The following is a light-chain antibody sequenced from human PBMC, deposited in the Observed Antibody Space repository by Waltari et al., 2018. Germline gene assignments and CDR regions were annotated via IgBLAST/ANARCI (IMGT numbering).Light chain of an antibody. CDR2: DVR. Sequence: QSVLTQPAPAFGSSGQSLTIPCPGTSSYVGAYNHVPWYQQHPGEAPKFVIYDVRKRPSGVSDRFSGSKSGNTASLTISGLQAEDEADYYCSSYTCGNTWVFGGGTKLTVL. CDR1: SSYVGAYNH. CDR3: SSYTCGNTWV. V-gene: IGLV2-14*03. J-gene: IGLJ3*02.